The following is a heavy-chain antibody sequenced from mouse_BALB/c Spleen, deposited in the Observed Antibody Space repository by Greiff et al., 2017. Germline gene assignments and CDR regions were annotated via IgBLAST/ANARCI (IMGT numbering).Heavy chain of an antibody. D-gene: IGHD3-1*01. CDR3: ARGAARATWDWFAY. CDR1: GYAFTSYN. J-gene: IGHJ3*01. V-gene: IGHV1S135*01. Sequence: EVKLVESGPELVKPGASVKVSCKASGYAFTSYNMYWVKQSHGKSLEWIGYIDPYNGGTSYNQKFKGKATLTVDKSSSTAYMHLNSLTSEDSAVYYCARGAARATWDWFAYWGQGTLVTVSA. CDR2: IDPYNGGT.